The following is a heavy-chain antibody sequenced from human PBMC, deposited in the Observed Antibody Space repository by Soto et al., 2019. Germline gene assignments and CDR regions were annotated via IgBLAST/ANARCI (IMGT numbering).Heavy chain of an antibody. CDR2: ISSSSSYI. J-gene: IGHJ6*02. Sequence: GGSLRLSCAASGFTFSSYSMNWVRQAPGKGLEWVSSISSSSSYIYYADSVKGRFTISRDNAKNSLYLQMNSLRAEDTAVYYCARDLRSRGRSSIAALGWDGMDVWGQGTTVTVSS. CDR3: ARDLRSRGRSSIAALGWDGMDV. CDR1: GFTFSSYS. V-gene: IGHV3-21*01. D-gene: IGHD6-6*01.